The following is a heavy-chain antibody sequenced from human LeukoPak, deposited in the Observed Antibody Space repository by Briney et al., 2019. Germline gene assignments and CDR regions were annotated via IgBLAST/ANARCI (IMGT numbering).Heavy chain of an antibody. CDR1: GFTFSSYW. V-gene: IGHV3-7*01. J-gene: IGHJ3*02. Sequence: PGGSLRLSCAASGFTFSSYWMSWVRQAPGKGLEWVANIKQDGSEKYYVDSVKGRFTISRDNAKNSLYLQMNSLRAEDTAVYYCARDGRGVSNYDFWSGYYGIDAFDIWGQGTMVTVSS. D-gene: IGHD3-3*01. CDR3: ARDGRGVSNYDFWSGYYGIDAFDI. CDR2: IKQDGSEK.